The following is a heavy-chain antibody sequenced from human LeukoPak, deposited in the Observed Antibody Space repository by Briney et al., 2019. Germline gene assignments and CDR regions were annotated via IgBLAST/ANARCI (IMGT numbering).Heavy chain of an antibody. CDR2: ISSSSSYI. J-gene: IGHJ5*02. CDR3: ARAVAGSGWFDP. Sequence: TGGSLRLSCAASGFTFSTYAVNWVRQAPGKGLEWVSSISSSSSYIYYADSVKGRFTISRDNAKNSLYLQMNSLRAEDTAVYYCARAVAGSGWFDPWGQGTLVTVSS. CDR1: GFTFSTYA. V-gene: IGHV3-21*01. D-gene: IGHD6-19*01.